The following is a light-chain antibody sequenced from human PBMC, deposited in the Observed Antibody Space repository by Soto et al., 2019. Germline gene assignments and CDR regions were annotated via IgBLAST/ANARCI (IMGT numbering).Light chain of an antibody. CDR2: TAS. CDR3: QERGRWPRAT. CDR1: QNVGLN. V-gene: IGKV3-11*01. J-gene: IGKJ4*01. Sequence: EMVLTQSPATLSLSPRESATLSCRASQNVGLNFAWYQQKSGQPPRLLIHTASSRATGIPARFSGSGSRTDFILAISRLEPEDIAFYYCQERGRWPRATFGGGTKGEMK.